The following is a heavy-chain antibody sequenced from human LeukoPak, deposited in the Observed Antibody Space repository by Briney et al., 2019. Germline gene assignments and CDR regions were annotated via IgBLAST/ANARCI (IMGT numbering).Heavy chain of an antibody. Sequence: PGGSLRLSCVASGFTFYTYDMSWVRQAPGKGLEWVSTTTGSGGTTYYADSVKGRFIVSGDNSKTTLYLQMSGLRPDDTAVYYCAKTVGYCTSNTCYNWFDPWGQGTLVTVS. CDR1: GFTFYTYD. J-gene: IGHJ5*02. CDR3: AKTVGYCTSNTCYNWFDP. D-gene: IGHD2-8*01. CDR2: TTGSGGTT. V-gene: IGHV3-23*01.